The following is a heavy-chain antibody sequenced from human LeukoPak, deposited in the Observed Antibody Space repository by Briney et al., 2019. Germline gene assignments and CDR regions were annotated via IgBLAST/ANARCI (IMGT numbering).Heavy chain of an antibody. Sequence: SETLSLTCTVSGGSMSSFYWRWSRQPPGKGLEWIGYIYYSGSTNYNPSLKSRVTISVETSKNQFSLKLSSVTAADTAAYFCARHDGSGWPFDYWGQGTLVTVSS. CDR3: ARHDGSGWPFDY. V-gene: IGHV4-59*08. J-gene: IGHJ4*02. CDR1: GGSMSSFY. CDR2: IYYSGST. D-gene: IGHD6-25*01.